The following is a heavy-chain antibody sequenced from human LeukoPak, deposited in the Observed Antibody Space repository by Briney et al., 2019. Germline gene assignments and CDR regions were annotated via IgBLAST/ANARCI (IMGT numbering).Heavy chain of an antibody. CDR3: AKDTSIGRYCTNGVCSPFDY. CDR1: GFTFSSYA. Sequence: GGSLRLSCAGTGFTFSSYAMIWVRQAPGKGLEWVAAISDTGATTYDVDSVKGRFTISRDNSRSTLYLQMNSLRAEDTALYYCAKDTSIGRYCTNGVCSPFDYWGQGTLVTVSS. V-gene: IGHV3-23*01. J-gene: IGHJ4*02. CDR2: ISDTGATT. D-gene: IGHD2-8*01.